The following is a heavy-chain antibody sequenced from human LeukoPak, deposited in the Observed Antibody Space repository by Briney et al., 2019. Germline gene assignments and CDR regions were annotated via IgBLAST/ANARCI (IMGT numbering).Heavy chain of an antibody. CDR3: ARERGSSTNYFDY. D-gene: IGHD2-2*01. J-gene: IGHJ4*02. CDR1: GGSINGGSYY. CDR2: IFTTGST. Sequence: SETLSLTCSVSGGSINGGSYYWSWIRQPAGKPLEWIGHIFTTGSTSYNPSLRTRVTISEDSSKDQFSLNLKSVTAADTAVYYCARERGSSTNYFDYWGQGTLVTVSS. V-gene: IGHV4-61*09.